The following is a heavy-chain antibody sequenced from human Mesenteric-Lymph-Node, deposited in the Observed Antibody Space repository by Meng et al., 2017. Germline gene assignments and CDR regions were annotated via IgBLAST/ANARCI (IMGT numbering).Heavy chain of an antibody. D-gene: IGHD3-22*01. V-gene: IGHV3-21*01. CDR3: ARTLSTKAFYYDSRVGSGYFDY. Sequence: GGSLRLSCAASGFTISNYGMHWVRQAPGKGLEWVSSISSSSSYIYYADSVKGRFTISRDNAKNSLYLQMNSLRAEDTAVYYCARTLSTKAFYYDSRVGSGYFDYWGQGTLVTVSS. CDR1: GFTISNYG. J-gene: IGHJ4*02. CDR2: ISSSSSYI.